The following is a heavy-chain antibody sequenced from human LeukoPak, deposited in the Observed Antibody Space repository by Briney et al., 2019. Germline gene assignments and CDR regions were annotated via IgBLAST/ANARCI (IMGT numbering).Heavy chain of an antibody. V-gene: IGHV1-3*01. Sequence: ASVKVSCKASGYTFTTSVMHWARQAPGQRLEWMGWINAGNGNTKCSQKFQGRVTITRDTSATTVYMDLSSLRSEDTAVYYCARPFRGVSGYDAYDMWGQGTLVIVS. J-gene: IGHJ3*02. D-gene: IGHD3-10*01. CDR3: ARPFRGVSGYDAYDM. CDR1: GYTFTTSV. CDR2: INAGNGNT.